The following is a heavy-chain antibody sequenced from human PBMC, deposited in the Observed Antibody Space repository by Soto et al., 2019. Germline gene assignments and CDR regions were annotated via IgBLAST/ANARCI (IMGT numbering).Heavy chain of an antibody. Sequence: EVQLVESGGGLVQPGGSLRLSCAASGFTVSSSYMSWVRQAPGKGLEWVSSTYSGGSTYYADSVKGRFTISRDNSQNTLYLQMNSLRAEDTAVYYCARALYTSGWMNYFDYWGQGTLVSVSS. CDR2: TYSGGST. CDR3: ARALYTSGWMNYFDY. D-gene: IGHD6-19*01. V-gene: IGHV3-66*01. CDR1: GFTVSSSY. J-gene: IGHJ4*02.